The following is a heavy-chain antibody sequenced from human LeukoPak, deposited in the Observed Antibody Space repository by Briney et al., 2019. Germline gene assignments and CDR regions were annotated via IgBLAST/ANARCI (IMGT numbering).Heavy chain of an antibody. Sequence: GESLKISCKGSGCRFTSYWIGLVRQMPGKGLEWMGIIYPGGSDTRYSPSFQGQVTISADKSISAAYLQWSSLKASDTAMYYCARLFSSSWSALGYWGQGTLVTVSS. V-gene: IGHV5-51*01. J-gene: IGHJ4*02. CDR1: GCRFTSYW. D-gene: IGHD6-13*01. CDR2: IYPGGSDT. CDR3: ARLFSSSWSALGY.